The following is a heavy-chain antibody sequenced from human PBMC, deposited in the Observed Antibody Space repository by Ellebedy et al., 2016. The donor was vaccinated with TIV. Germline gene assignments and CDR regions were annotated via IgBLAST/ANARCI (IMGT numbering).Heavy chain of an antibody. CDR3: ARDALTGTLKWFDP. CDR2: ISFDGGNA. V-gene: IGHV3-30*03. J-gene: IGHJ5*02. D-gene: IGHD1/OR15-1a*01. CDR1: GFTFSNYG. Sequence: PGGSLRLSCAASGFTFSNYGMHWVRQAPGKGLEWVAVISFDGGNANYADSVHGRFTISRDNTKNTLYLQMNSLRAEDTAGYYCARDALTGTLKWFDPWGQGTLVTVSS.